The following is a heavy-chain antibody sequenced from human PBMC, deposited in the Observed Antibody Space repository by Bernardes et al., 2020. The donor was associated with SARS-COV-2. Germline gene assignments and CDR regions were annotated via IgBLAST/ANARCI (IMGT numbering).Heavy chain of an antibody. CDR1: GFSVSSYW. J-gene: IGHJ5*02. CDR3: SRDTFGPSDT. CDR2: ITPDGTAA. Sequence: GWSLRLSCAASGFSVSSYWMHWVRQAPGKGLVWVSRITPDGTAANYAPSVRGRFIISRDDAKNTLFLHMNSLRDEDTAVYYCSRDTFGPSDTWGQGTLVTVSS. V-gene: IGHV3-74*01. D-gene: IGHD3-10*01.